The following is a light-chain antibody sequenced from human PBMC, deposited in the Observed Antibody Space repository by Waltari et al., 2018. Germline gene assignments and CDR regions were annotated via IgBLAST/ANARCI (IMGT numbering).Light chain of an antibody. CDR3: SSYTRRSYWV. Sequence: QSAPTQPASVSGSPGQSITISCTGTSSDVGFYDFVSWFQQHPGKAPKIMIYKVNNRPSGVSNRFSGSKSGNTASLTTSGLQAEDEADYYCSSYTRRSYWVFGGGTQLTVL. CDR2: KVN. J-gene: IGLJ3*02. V-gene: IGLV2-14*01. CDR1: SSDVGFYDF.